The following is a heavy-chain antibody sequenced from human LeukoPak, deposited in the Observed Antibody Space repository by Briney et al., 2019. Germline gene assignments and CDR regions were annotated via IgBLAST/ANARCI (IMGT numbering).Heavy chain of an antibody. J-gene: IGHJ4*02. CDR2: INPNSGGT. Sequence: EASVKVSCKASGYTFTGYYMHWVRQAPGQGLEWMGWINPNSGGTNYAQKFQGRVTMTRDTSISTAYMELSRLRSDDTAVYYCARTPTYCSSTSCYTRGPFGYWGQGTLVTVSS. V-gene: IGHV1-2*02. D-gene: IGHD2-2*02. CDR1: GYTFTGYY. CDR3: ARTPTYCSSTSCYTRGPFGY.